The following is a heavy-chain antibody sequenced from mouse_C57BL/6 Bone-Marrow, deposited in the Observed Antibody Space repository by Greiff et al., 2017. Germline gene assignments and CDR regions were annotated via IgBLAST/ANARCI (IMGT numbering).Heavy chain of an antibody. CDR1: GYSFTDYN. J-gene: IGHJ1*03. Sequence: VQLKESGPELVKPGASVKISCKASGYSFTDYNMNWVKQSNGKSLEWIGVINPNYGTTSYNQKFKGKATLTVDQSSSTAYMQLNSLTSEDSAVYYCARWGYNGSAHWYFDVWYTGTTVSVSS. D-gene: IGHD1-1*01. V-gene: IGHV1-39*01. CDR2: INPNYGTT. CDR3: ARWGYNGSAHWYFDV.